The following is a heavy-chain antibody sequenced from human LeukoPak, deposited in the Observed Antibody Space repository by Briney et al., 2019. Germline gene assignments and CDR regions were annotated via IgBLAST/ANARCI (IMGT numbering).Heavy chain of an antibody. D-gene: IGHD3-10*01. CDR1: GGSFSGFY. CDR3: ARGPYGSGSYPGLAFFDY. CDR2: INHSGST. Sequence: PSETLSLTCAVYGGSFSGFYWGWIRQPPGRGREWVGEINHSGSTNYNPSLKSRVTISVDTSKNQFSLKLSSVTAADTAVYYCARGPYGSGSYPGLAFFDYWGQGTLVTVSS. J-gene: IGHJ4*02. V-gene: IGHV4-34*01.